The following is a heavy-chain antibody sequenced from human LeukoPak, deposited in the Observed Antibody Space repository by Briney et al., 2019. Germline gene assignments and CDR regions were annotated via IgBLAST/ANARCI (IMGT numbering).Heavy chain of an antibody. CDR1: GGSISSSSYY. CDR3: ARNPYQPNGAFDI. V-gene: IGHV4-39*01. Sequence: SETLSLTCTVSGGSISSSSYYWGWIRQPSGKGLEWIGSIYYSGSSYYNPSLKSRVTISVDTSKNQFSLKLSSVTAADTAVYYCARNPYQPNGAFDIWGQGTMVTVSS. D-gene: IGHD2-2*01. CDR2: IYYSGSS. J-gene: IGHJ3*02.